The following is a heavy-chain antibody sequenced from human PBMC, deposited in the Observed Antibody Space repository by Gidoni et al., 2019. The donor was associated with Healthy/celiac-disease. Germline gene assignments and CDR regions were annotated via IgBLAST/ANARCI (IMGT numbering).Heavy chain of an antibody. V-gene: IGHV4-59*08. Sequence: QVQLQESGPGLVKPSETLSLTCTVSAGSISSYYWSWIRQPPGKGLEWIGYIYYCGSTNYNPALKSRVTISVDTSKNQFSLKLSSVTAADTAVYYCARQRGLWCGEETYYYYGMDVWGQGTTVTVSS. CDR2: IYYCGST. J-gene: IGHJ6*02. CDR1: AGSISSYY. CDR3: ARQRGLWCGEETYYYYGMDV. D-gene: IGHD3-10*01.